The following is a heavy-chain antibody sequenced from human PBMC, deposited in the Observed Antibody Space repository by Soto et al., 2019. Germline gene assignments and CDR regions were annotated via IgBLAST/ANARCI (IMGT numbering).Heavy chain of an antibody. CDR2: INHSGST. Sequence: TSETLSLTCAVYGGSFSGYYWSWIRQPPGKGLEWIGEINHSGSTDYNPSLKSRVTISVDTSKNQFSLKLSSVTAADTAVYYCARTGPRYYGSGSYLNYWGQGTLVTVSS. D-gene: IGHD3-10*01. J-gene: IGHJ4*02. CDR3: ARTGPRYYGSGSYLNY. CDR1: GGSFSGYY. V-gene: IGHV4-34*01.